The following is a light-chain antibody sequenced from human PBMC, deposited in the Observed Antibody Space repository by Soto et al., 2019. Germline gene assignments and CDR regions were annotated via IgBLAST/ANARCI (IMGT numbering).Light chain of an antibody. V-gene: IGLV2-14*01. CDR3: SLYTISRV. Sequence: QSALTQPASVSGSPGQSITISCTGTTSDVGDYKYISWYQQHPGKVPKLIIYEVTNRPSGVSNRFSVSKSGNTASLTISVLQAEDEADYYCSLYTISRVLGGGTQLTFL. CDR1: TSDVGDYKY. CDR2: EVT. J-gene: IGLJ3*02.